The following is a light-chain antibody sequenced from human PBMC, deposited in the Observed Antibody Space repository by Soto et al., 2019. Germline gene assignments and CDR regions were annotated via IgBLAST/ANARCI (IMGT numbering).Light chain of an antibody. CDR3: SSYAGRTLYV. CDR1: SSDVGGYDY. CDR2: EVT. V-gene: IGLV2-8*01. Sequence: QSVLTQPPSASGSPGQSVTISCTGTSSDVGGYDYVSWYQQRPGKAPKLLIHEVTKRPSGVPDRFSGSKSGNTASLTDSGLQAEDEANYYCSSYAGRTLYVFGTGTKVTVL. J-gene: IGLJ1*01.